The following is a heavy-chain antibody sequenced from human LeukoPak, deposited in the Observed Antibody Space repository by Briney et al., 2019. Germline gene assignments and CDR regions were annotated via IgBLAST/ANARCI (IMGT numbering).Heavy chain of an antibody. CDR1: GFTFSSYS. Sequence: GGSLRLSCAASGFTFSSYSMTWVRQAPGKGLEWVSLITSSSSYIFYAASVKGRFTISRDNAKNSLYLQMNSLRAEDTAVYYCARDLGVAGTAFDYWGQGTLVTVSS. V-gene: IGHV3-21*01. J-gene: IGHJ4*02. CDR3: ARDLGVAGTAFDY. D-gene: IGHD6-19*01. CDR2: ITSSSSYI.